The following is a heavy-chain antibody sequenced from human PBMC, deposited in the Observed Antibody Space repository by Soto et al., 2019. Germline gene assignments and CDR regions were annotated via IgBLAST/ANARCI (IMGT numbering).Heavy chain of an antibody. CDR1: GGTFSSYA. J-gene: IGHJ6*02. CDR2: IIPIFGTA. Sequence: SVKVSCKASGGTFSSYAISWVRQAPGQGLEWMGGIIPIFGTANYAQKFQGRVTITADESTSTAYMELSSLRSEDTAVYYCARLGITMVRGADYYYYYGMDVWGQGTTVTAP. V-gene: IGHV1-69*13. D-gene: IGHD3-10*01. CDR3: ARLGITMVRGADYYYYYGMDV.